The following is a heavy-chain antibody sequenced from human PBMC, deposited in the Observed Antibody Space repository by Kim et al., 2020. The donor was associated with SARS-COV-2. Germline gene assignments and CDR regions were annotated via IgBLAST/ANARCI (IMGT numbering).Heavy chain of an antibody. Sequence: ASVKVSCKASGYTFIGYYIHWVRQAPGQGLEWMGRMNPNVGDTIYAQKFQGRVTMTRDTSISTAFMELSRLTSDDTAVYYCARDAPEPGTRFDPWGHGTL. V-gene: IGHV1-2*06. CDR2: MNPNVGDT. CDR3: ARDAPEPGTRFDP. D-gene: IGHD7-27*01. CDR1: GYTFIGYY. J-gene: IGHJ5*02.